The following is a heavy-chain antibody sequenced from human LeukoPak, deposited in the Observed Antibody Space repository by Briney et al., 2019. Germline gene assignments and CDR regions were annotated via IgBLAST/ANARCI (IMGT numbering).Heavy chain of an antibody. V-gene: IGHV3-74*01. J-gene: IGHJ4*02. Sequence: GGSLRLSCAASGFTFSSYWMHWVRQAPGKGLVWVSRMNTDGSRTDYADSVTGRFTISRDNAWNTLYLQMNSLGVEDTAVYFCASDFTGRDDYWGQGTLVTVSS. CDR2: MNTDGSRT. CDR3: ASDFTGRDDY. CDR1: GFTFSSYW. D-gene: IGHD2-8*02.